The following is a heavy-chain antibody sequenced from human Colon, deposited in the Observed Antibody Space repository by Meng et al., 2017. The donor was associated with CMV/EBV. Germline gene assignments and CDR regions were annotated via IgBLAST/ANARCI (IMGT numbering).Heavy chain of an antibody. V-gene: IGHV4-39*07. CDR2: MYFSGIA. Sequence: QLDVTGSGPGLVKPAETLSLTCPASGDPISSGSHSWAWFRQPPGKRLEWIGSMYFSGIADYNPSLKSRVTISLHATQKQFSLRLTSVTAADSAVYFCARDLTNKWFYYWGQGTLVTVSS. D-gene: IGHD1-26*01. CDR3: ARDLTNKWFYY. CDR1: GDPISSGSHS. J-gene: IGHJ4*02.